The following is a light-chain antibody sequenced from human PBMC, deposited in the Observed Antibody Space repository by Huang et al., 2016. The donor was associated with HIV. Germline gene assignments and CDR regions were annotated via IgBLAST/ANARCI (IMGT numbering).Light chain of an antibody. J-gene: IGKJ2*01. Sequence: DIVMTQSPDSLAVSLGERATINCKSSQRVLYSSNNKNFLGWYQQKSGQPPKLLIYWASTRESGVPERFSGSGSGTDFTLTISSLQAEDVAVYYCQQFYSTPYTFGQGTKLEIK. CDR3: QQFYSTPYT. CDR2: WAS. CDR1: QRVLYSSNNKNF. V-gene: IGKV4-1*01.